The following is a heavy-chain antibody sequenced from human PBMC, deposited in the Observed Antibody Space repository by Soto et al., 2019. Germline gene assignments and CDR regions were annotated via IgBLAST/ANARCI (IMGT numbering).Heavy chain of an antibody. CDR1: GGSISSSSYY. CDR3: ATPVSTGYQGLEV. V-gene: IGHV4-39*01. Sequence: SETLSLTCTVSGGSISSSSYYWAWIRQPPGKGLEWIGSIYSSGTTYYNPSLRSRVTISVDTSKDQFSLKVASVTAADPAVYYCATPVSTGYQGLEVWGQGAMVTVSS. CDR2: IYSSGTT. D-gene: IGHD3-22*01. J-gene: IGHJ3*01.